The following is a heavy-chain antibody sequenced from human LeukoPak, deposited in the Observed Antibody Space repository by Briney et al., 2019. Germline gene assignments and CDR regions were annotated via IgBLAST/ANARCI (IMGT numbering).Heavy chain of an antibody. Sequence: PGGSLRLSCAASGFTFSSYGMYWVRQAPGKGLEWVAVISYDGSNKYYADSVKGRFAISRDNSKNTLYLQMNSLRAEDTAVYYCARGVGVAVVAATDYWGQGTLVTVSS. J-gene: IGHJ4*02. V-gene: IGHV3-30*19. CDR3: ARGVGVAVVAATDY. CDR1: GFTFSSYG. CDR2: ISYDGSNK. D-gene: IGHD2-15*01.